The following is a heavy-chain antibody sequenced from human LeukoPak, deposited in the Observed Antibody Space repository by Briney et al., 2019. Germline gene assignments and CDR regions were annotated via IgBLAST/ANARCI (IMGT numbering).Heavy chain of an antibody. CDR2: ISYDGSNK. V-gene: IGHV3-30-3*01. CDR3: ARDRAGYYDSSGPLDY. Sequence: GGTLRLSCAASEFTFSTYAMHWVRQAPGKGLEWVAVISYDGSNKYYADSVKGRFTISRDNSKSTLYLQMNNLRADDTAVYSCARDRAGYYDSSGPLDYWGQGTLVTVSS. J-gene: IGHJ4*02. CDR1: EFTFSTYA. D-gene: IGHD3-22*01.